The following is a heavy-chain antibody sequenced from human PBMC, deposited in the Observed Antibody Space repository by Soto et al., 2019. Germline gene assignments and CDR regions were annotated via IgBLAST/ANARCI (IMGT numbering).Heavy chain of an antibody. CDR1: GFTFSSYA. V-gene: IGHV3-30-3*01. D-gene: IGHD3-3*01. CDR2: ISYDGSNK. Sequence: QVQLVESGGGVVQPGRSLRLSCAASGFTFSSYAMHWVRQAPGKGLEWVAVISYDGSNKYYADSEKGRFTISRDNSKNTLYLQMNSLRAEDTAVYYCARDREYYDFWSGYHYYYYGMDVWGQGTTVTVSS. CDR3: ARDREYYDFWSGYHYYYYGMDV. J-gene: IGHJ6*02.